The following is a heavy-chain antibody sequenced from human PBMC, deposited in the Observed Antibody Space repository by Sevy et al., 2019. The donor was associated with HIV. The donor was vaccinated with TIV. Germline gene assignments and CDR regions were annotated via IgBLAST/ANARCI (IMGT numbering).Heavy chain of an antibody. Sequence: GGSLRLSCAASGFTFSSYAMTWVRQAPGKGLEWVSAISGSGYSTYYADSVKGRFTISRDNSKNTLYLQMNSLRAEDTAVYYWAKEGGGYNYDSSGLFDYWGQGTLVTVSS. J-gene: IGHJ4*02. D-gene: IGHD3-22*01. CDR2: ISGSGYST. CDR1: GFTFSSYA. V-gene: IGHV3-23*01. CDR3: AKEGGGYNYDSSGLFDY.